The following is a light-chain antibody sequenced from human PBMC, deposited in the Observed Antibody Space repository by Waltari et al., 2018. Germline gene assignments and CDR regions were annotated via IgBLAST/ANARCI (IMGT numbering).Light chain of an antibody. Sequence: SYELTQPPSVSVSPGQTATIPCSGDALPKQFAFWYQQKPGQATVLVTYKDTERPSGIPDRFSGSTSGTTVTLTISGVQAEDEADYYCQSADSTSTHVVFGGGTKLTVL. CDR2: KDT. V-gene: IGLV3-25*03. J-gene: IGLJ2*01. CDR3: QSADSTSTHVV. CDR1: ALPKQF.